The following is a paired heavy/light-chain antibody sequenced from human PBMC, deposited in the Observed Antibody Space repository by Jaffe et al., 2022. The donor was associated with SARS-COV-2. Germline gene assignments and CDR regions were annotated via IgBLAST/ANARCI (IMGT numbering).Light chain of an antibody. CDR3: QQYYNNPGT. J-gene: IGKJ1*01. Sequence: DTVMTQSPDFLAVSLGERATIKCKSSESLLYRSNHKNYLAWYQQTPGQPPKLLISWASTREFGVPDRFSGSGSGTDFTLTISNLQAEDVAVYYCQQYYNNPGTFGQGTKVEI. CDR1: ESLLYRSNHKNY. CDR2: WAS. V-gene: IGKV4-1*01.
Heavy chain of an antibody. CDR1: GDSIANSNYF. D-gene: IGHD3-10*02. Sequence: QLQLQESGPGLVKPSETLSLNCRVSGDSIANSNYFWGWIRQSPGRGLEWIGTISSSGSPHYSPSLKSRVTISLDTSSNEFNLRLTAVTAADTALYFCARSPSETYYVFYLDYWGRGAQVTVSS. J-gene: IGHJ4*02. CDR2: ISSSGSP. CDR3: ARSPSETYYVFYLDY. V-gene: IGHV4-39*01.